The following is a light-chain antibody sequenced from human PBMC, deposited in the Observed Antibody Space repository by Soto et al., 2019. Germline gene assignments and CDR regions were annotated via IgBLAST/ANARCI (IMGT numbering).Light chain of an antibody. CDR3: QQYTTFPRT. CDR1: QSVNIW. Sequence: DIQMTQSPSTLSASVGDRVTITCRASQSVNIWLAWYQQKPGKAPKLLIYKASSLESGVPSRFSGSGSGTEFTLTISSLQPDDFATYYCQQYTTFPRTFGQGTKVEIK. CDR2: KAS. J-gene: IGKJ1*01. V-gene: IGKV1-5*03.